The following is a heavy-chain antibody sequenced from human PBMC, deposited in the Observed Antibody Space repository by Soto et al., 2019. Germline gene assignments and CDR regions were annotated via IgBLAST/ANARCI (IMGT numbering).Heavy chain of an antibody. D-gene: IGHD5-18*01. J-gene: IGHJ6*02. CDR1: GGSIRSGGYY. Sequence: SWTVAGGSIRSGGYYWSWVRQNPRKGLEWIGNIYYGGSTYYNPSLKSRLTISVDTSKNQFSLNLSSVTAADTAVYYCARDRLMATAGTARHYFGLDVWGQGTTVTSP. CDR3: ARDRLMATAGTARHYFGLDV. V-gene: IGHV4-31*02. CDR2: IYYGGST.